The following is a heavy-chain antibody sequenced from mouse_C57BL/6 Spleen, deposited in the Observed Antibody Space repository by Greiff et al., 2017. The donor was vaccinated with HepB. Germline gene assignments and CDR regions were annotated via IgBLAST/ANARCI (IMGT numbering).Heavy chain of an antibody. CDR2: INPSSGYT. CDR3: ARWGYGSPLDY. CDR1: GYTFTSYT. Sequence: VQLQQSGAELARPGASVKMSCKASGYTFTSYTMHWVKQRPGQGLEWIGYINPSSGYTKYNQKFKDKATLTADKSSSTAYMQLSSLTSEDSAVYDCARWGYGSPLDYWGQGTTLTVSS. V-gene: IGHV1-4*01. D-gene: IGHD1-1*01. J-gene: IGHJ2*01.